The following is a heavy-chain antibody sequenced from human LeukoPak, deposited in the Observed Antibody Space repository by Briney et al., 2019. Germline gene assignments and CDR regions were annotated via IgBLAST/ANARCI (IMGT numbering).Heavy chain of an antibody. V-gene: IGHV4-39*07. CDR1: GGSISSSSYY. Sequence: SETLSLTCTVSGGSISSSSYYWGWIRQPPGKGLEWIGSIYYSGSTYYNPSLKSRVTISVDTSKNQFSLKLSSVTAADTAVYYCARDSSSWPFDYWGQGTLVTVSS. CDR2: IYYSGST. J-gene: IGHJ4*02. CDR3: ARDSSSWPFDY. D-gene: IGHD6-13*01.